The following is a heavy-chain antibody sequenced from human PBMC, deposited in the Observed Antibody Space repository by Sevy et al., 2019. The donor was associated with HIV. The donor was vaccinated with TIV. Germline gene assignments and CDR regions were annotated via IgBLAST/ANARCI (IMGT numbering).Heavy chain of an antibody. D-gene: IGHD6-19*01. CDR1: GFTFSSYS. J-gene: IGHJ6*02. CDR2: ISSSSSYI. V-gene: IGHV3-21*01. Sequence: GGSLRLSCAASGFTFSSYSMNWVRQAPGKGLEWVSSISSSSSYIYYADSVKGRFTISRDNAKNSLYLQMNSLRAEDTAVYYCARSAFRQWLSYGMDVWGQGTTVTVSS. CDR3: ARSAFRQWLSYGMDV.